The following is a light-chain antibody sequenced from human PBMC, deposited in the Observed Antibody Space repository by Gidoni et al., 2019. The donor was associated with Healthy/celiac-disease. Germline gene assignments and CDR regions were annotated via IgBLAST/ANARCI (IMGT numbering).Light chain of an antibody. J-gene: IGKJ1*01. V-gene: IGKV1-5*03. CDR1: QSLSSW. Sequence: DIQMTQSPSTLSASVGDRVTITCRASQSLSSWLAWYQQKPGKAPKLLIYKASSLESGVPSRFSGSGSGTEFTLTISSLEPEDFATYYCQQYNSYSQTFGQGTKVEIK. CDR2: KAS. CDR3: QQYNSYSQT.